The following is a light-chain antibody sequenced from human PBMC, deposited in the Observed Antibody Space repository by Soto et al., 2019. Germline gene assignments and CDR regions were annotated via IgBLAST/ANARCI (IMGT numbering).Light chain of an antibody. Sequence: QSALTQPASVSGSPGQSITISCTGTSSDVGGYNYVSWYQQHPGKAPNIMIYEFSNRPSGVSNRFSGSKSGNTDSLTISGLQAEDEADYYCSSYTSSSTRVFGTGTKVTV. J-gene: IGLJ1*01. CDR2: EFS. CDR3: SSYTSSSTRV. V-gene: IGLV2-14*01. CDR1: SSDVGGYNY.